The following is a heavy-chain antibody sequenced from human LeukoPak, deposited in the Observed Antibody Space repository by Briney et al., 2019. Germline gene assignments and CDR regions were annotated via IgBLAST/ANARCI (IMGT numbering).Heavy chain of an antibody. D-gene: IGHD3-10*01. CDR2: IYPSDSET. V-gene: IGHV5-51*01. CDR1: GYSFNTVY. CDR3: ARLIYYGSGRTYFFDS. J-gene: IGHJ4*02. Sequence: GDSLKISCKGSGYSFNTVYIGWVRQTPETGLEWMGNIYPSDSETKYKPSFQGQITISVDKAITTAYLHLSGLKASDTGMYYCARLIYYGSGRTYFFDSWGQGTLVTVSP.